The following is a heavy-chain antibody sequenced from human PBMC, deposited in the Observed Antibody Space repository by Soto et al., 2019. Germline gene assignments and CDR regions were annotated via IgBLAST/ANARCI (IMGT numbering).Heavy chain of an antibody. CDR2: INHSGST. CDR1: GGSFSGYY. J-gene: IGHJ3*02. V-gene: IGHV4-34*01. D-gene: IGHD4-17*01. Sequence: SETLSLTCAVYGGSFSGYYWSWIRQPPGKGLEWIGEINHSGSTNYNPSLKSRVTISVDTSKNQFSLKLGSVTAADTAVYYCARGSDDYGDYRGAFDIWGQGTMVTVSS. CDR3: ARGSDDYGDYRGAFDI.